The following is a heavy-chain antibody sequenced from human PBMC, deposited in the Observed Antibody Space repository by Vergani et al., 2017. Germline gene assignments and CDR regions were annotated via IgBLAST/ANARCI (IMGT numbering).Heavy chain of an antibody. CDR2: IRSKAYGGTT. Sequence: EVQLVESGGGLVQPGRSLRLSCTASGFTFGDYAMSWFRQAPGQGLEWVGFIRSKAYGGTTEYDASVKGRFTISRDDSKSIAYLQMNSLKTEDTAVYYCTRGMNYCDAPLDYWGQGTLVTVSS. D-gene: IGHD4-17*01. V-gene: IGHV3-49*03. CDR3: TRGMNYCDAPLDY. J-gene: IGHJ4*02. CDR1: GFTFGDYA.